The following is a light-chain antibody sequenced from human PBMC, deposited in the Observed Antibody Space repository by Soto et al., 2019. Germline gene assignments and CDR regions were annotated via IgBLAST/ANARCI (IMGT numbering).Light chain of an antibody. Sequence: ETVLTQSPGTLSLSPGERATLSCRASQSVGGSLAWYQQRPGQAPRLLVYHTSNRATGIPDRFSASGSGTDFTLNISRLEPEDFAVYYCQQYGNSPITFGQGTRLEI. CDR1: QSVGGS. CDR2: HTS. V-gene: IGKV3-20*01. CDR3: QQYGNSPIT. J-gene: IGKJ5*01.